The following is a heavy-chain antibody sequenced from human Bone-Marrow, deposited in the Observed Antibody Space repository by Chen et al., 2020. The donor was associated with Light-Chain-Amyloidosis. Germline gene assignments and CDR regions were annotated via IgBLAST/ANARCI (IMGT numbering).Heavy chain of an antibody. V-gene: IGHV4-30-4*01. CDR1: GASLSSADDY. J-gene: IGHJ5*02. D-gene: IGHD1-1*01. CDR3: VRETTSTPWFDP. Sequence: QVQLQESGPGLVKPSQTLSLVCSVSGASLSSADDYWTWVRQPPGQGLEWIGYMHHSGSATYNPSLRSRVAISLDTSKNQFSLSLTSVTAADSAMYFCVRETTSTPWFDPWGPGTLVTVYS. CDR2: MHHSGSA.